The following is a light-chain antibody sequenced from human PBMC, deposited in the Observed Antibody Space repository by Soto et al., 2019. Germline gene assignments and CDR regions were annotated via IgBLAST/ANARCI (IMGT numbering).Light chain of an antibody. CDR1: QSITSSY. CDR2: GAS. J-gene: IGKJ2*01. V-gene: IGKV3-20*01. Sequence: EIVLTQSPGTLSLSPGERATLSCRASQSITSSYLAWYQQKPGQAPRLLIYGASRRATDIPDRFSGSGSGTDFTLTISRLEPEDFAVYYCQLYASSPYPFGQGTTVDIX. CDR3: QLYASSPYP.